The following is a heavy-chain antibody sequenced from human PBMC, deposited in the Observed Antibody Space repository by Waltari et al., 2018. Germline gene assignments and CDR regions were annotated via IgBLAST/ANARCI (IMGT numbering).Heavy chain of an antibody. CDR3: GRGSFGVVIRSVYYYMDV. J-gene: IGHJ6*03. CDR2: IYYRGST. D-gene: IGHD3-3*02. V-gene: IGHV4-59*01. Sequence: QLQLQESGPGLLKPSETLSPTCTVSGGSISTYSWTWIRLPPGKGLEWIGRIYYRGSTNYDPSLEGRRTMSVDTSKNQFSLRLSSVTAADTAVYYCGRGSFGVVIRSVYYYMDVWGKGTTVTVSS. CDR1: GGSISTYS.